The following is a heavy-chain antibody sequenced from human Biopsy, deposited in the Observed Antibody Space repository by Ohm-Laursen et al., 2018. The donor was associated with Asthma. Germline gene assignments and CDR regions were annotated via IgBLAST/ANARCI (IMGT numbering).Heavy chain of an antibody. D-gene: IGHD1-26*01. V-gene: IGHV1-69*13. CDR1: GGSFSTYA. CDR2: IIPVFHTI. J-gene: IGHJ4*02. Sequence: SVKVSCNTSGGSFSTYAFMWVRQAPGQGLEWMGGIIPVFHTINYAQKFQGRVTITADESTSTAYMELSSLRSEDTAVYYCARALPYSGSYFRYWGQGTLVTVSS. CDR3: ARALPYSGSYFRY.